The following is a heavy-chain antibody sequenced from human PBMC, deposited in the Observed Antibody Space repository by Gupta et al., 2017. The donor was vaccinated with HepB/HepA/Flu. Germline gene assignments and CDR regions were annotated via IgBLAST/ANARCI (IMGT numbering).Heavy chain of an antibody. Sequence: QVQLVESGGCVVQPGRSLRLSGAASGFTFSSYAMHWVRQAPGKGLEWVAVISYDGSNKYYADSVKGRFTISRDNSKNTLYLQMNSLRAEDTAVYYCARVAASTLYYYYYGMDVWGQGTTVTVSS. CDR1: GFTFSSYA. J-gene: IGHJ6*02. CDR2: ISYDGSNK. CDR3: ARVAASTLYYYYYGMDV. D-gene: IGHD5-18*01. V-gene: IGHV3-30-3*01.